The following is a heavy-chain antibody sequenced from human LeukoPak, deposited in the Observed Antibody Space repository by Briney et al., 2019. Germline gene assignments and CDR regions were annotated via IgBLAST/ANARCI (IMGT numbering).Heavy chain of an antibody. V-gene: IGHV3-30-3*01. Sequence: PGGSLRLSCAASGFTFSSYAMHWVRQAPGKGLEWVAVISYDGSNKYYADSVKGRFTISRDNSKNTLYLQMNSLRAEDTAVYYCARDPGGSGDYFDYWGPGTLVTVSS. CDR1: GFTFSSYA. CDR2: ISYDGSNK. J-gene: IGHJ4*02. D-gene: IGHD3-10*01. CDR3: ARDPGGSGDYFDY.